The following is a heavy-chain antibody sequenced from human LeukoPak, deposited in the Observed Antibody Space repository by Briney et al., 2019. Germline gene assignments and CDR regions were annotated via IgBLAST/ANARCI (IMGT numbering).Heavy chain of an antibody. Sequence: LENLSLTCAVNGGSFRGYYWSWIRQPPGKGLDWIGDINHSGSTNYNPSLKSRVTISVDTSKNQFSLKLSSVTAADTAVYAREGFEQQLGVGECYFDYWGQGTLVTVSS. J-gene: IGHJ4*02. V-gene: IGHV4-34*01. CDR3: EGFEQQLGVGECYFDY. CDR1: GGSFRGYY. CDR2: INHSGST. D-gene: IGHD6-13*01.